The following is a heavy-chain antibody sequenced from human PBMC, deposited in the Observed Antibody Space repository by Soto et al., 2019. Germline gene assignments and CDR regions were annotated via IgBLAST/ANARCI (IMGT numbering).Heavy chain of an antibody. CDR1: GGSFSGYY. V-gene: IGHV4-34*01. D-gene: IGHD3-16*01. CDR3: ARVAREGEIDY. Sequence: SETLSLTCAVYGGSFSGYYWSWIRQPPGKGQEWIGEINHSGSTNYNPSLKSRVTISVDTSKNQFSLKLSSVTAADTAVYYCARVAREGEIDYWGQGTLVTVSS. CDR2: INHSGST. J-gene: IGHJ4*02.